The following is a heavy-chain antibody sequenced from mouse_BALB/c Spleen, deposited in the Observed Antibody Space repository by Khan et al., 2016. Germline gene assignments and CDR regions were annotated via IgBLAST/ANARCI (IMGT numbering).Heavy chain of an antibody. CDR2: IWSDGST. D-gene: IGHD2-3*01. CDR3: GRRDDGGGAMDY. CDR1: GFSLTSYG. Sequence: QVQLKESGPGLVAPSQSLSITCTVSGFSLTSYGVHWVRQPPGKGLEWLVVIWSDGSTTYNSALKSRLSISKDNSKSQVFLKMNSLQTDDTAMYYCGRRDDGGGAMDYWGQGTSVTVSS. J-gene: IGHJ4*01. V-gene: IGHV2-6*02.